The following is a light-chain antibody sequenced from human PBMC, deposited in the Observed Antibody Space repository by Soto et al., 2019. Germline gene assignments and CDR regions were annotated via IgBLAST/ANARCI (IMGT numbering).Light chain of an antibody. V-gene: IGKV3-15*01. CDR2: GAS. J-gene: IGKJ4*01. CDR3: QQGYSPLLS. CDR1: QSVSSN. Sequence: EIVMTQSPATLSVSPGERATLSCRASQSVSSNLAWYQQKPGQAPRLLVYGASTRATGIPARFSGSGSGTQFTLTISSLQSEDSAIYYCQQGYSPLLSFGGGTRLEIK.